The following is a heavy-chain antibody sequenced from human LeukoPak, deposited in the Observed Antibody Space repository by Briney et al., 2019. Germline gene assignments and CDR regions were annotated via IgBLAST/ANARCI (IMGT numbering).Heavy chain of an antibody. Sequence: GESLKISCKASGYKFPTYWIGWVGQMPGKGLEGWGIINPDDSDTRYSPYFQGLVTISADKSISTAYRQWSRLKASDTAMYYCARHEGYCISSSCSDTFDIWGQGTMVTVSS. CDR3: ARHEGYCISSSCSDTFDI. J-gene: IGHJ3*02. D-gene: IGHD2-2*01. V-gene: IGHV5-51*01. CDR1: GYKFPTYW. CDR2: INPDDSDT.